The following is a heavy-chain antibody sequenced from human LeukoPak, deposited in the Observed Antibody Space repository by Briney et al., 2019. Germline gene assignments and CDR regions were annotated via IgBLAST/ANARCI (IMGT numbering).Heavy chain of an antibody. CDR3: AGDYYDKFYYYYGMDV. V-gene: IGHV4-39*02. CDR2: IYYSGST. J-gene: IGHJ6*02. Sequence: PSETLSLTCTVSGGSISGSSYYWGWIRQPPGKGLEWIGSIYYSGSTYYNPSLKSRVTISVDTSKNQFSLKLNSVTATDTAVYYCAGDYYDKFYYYYGMDVWGQGTTVTVSS. CDR1: GGSISGSSYY. D-gene: IGHD3-22*01.